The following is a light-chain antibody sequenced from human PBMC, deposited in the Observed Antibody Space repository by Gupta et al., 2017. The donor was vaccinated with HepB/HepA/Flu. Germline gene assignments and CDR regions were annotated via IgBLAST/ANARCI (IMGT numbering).Light chain of an antibody. Sequence: QSVLTQPPSASVPPGQRVTISCSGSSSNIGSNTVNWYQQIPGTAHKLNSYCNNQRPCGVPDRFSCSTSGTSASPAISGLQSEEEADYYCAAWDDSLNGSLVFGGGTKLTVL. V-gene: IGLV1-44*01. CDR1: SSNIGSNT. CDR2: CNN. J-gene: IGLJ2*01. CDR3: AAWDDSLNGSLV.